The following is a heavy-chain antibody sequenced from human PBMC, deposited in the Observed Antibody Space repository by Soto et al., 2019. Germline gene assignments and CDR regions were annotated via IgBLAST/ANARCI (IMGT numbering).Heavy chain of an antibody. CDR1: GFTFSSYS. CDR3: ARGIKVMVYALPYYYYGMDV. D-gene: IGHD2-8*01. Sequence: VGSLRLSCAASGFTFSSYSMNWVRQAPGKGLEWVSYISSSSSTIYYADSVKGRFTISRDNAKNSLYLQMNSLRDEDTAVYYCARGIKVMVYALPYYYYGMDVWGQGTTVTVSS. J-gene: IGHJ6*02. V-gene: IGHV3-48*02. CDR2: ISSSSSTI.